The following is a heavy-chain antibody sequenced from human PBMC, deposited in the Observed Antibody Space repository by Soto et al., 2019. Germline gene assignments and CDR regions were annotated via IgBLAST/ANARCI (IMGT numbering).Heavy chain of an antibody. V-gene: IGHV2-70*11. CDR3: ARIRYHVTGYGVIDY. CDR2: IDWDDDK. Sequence: GSGPTLGEPTQTLTLTCTFSVFSLSTSGMCVSWIRQPPGKALEWLARIDWDDDKYYSTSLKTRLTISKDTSKNQVVLTMTNMDPVDTATYYCARIRYHVTGYGVIDYWGQGTLVTVSS. D-gene: IGHD5-12*01. J-gene: IGHJ4*02. CDR1: VFSLSTSGMC.